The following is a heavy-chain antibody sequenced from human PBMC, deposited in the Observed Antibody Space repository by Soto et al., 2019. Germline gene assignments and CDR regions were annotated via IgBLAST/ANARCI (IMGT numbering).Heavy chain of an antibody. J-gene: IGHJ3*01. D-gene: IGHD2-21*01. CDR3: ARECGGDCTNAFDL. CDR2: LYSGAGT. Sequence: VQLVESGGGLVQPGGSLRLSCAASGFTVSSSYMNWVRQAPGKGLEWLSVLYSGAGTYYADSVKDRFIISRDNSKNTLYLQLNSLRAEDTAIYFCARECGGDCTNAFDLWGQGTMVTVSP. V-gene: IGHV3-66*01. CDR1: GFTVSSSY.